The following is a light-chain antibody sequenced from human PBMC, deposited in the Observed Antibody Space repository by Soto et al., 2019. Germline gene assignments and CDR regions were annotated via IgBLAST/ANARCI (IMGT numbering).Light chain of an antibody. V-gene: IGKV3-11*01. Sequence: EIVLTQSPATLSLSPGERATLSCRASQSVSSYLAWYHQKPGQAPRLLIYDASNRATGIPARFSGSGSGTDFTLTISSLEPEDFAVYCCQQRSNWPLTFGGGTKVDIK. CDR3: QQRSNWPLT. CDR2: DAS. CDR1: QSVSSY. J-gene: IGKJ4*01.